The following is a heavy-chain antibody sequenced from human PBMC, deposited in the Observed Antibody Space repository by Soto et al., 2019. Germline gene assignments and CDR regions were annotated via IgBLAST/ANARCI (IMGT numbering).Heavy chain of an antibody. Sequence: SETLSLTCTVSGGSVSSRSHYWSWIRQPPGKGLEWIGYIYYSGSTKYNPSLRSRVTISVDTSKNQFSLKMSSVTAADTAIYYCARDFCGGDCSDDYYYYAMDVWGQGTTVT. CDR1: GGSVSSRSHY. V-gene: IGHV4-61*01. CDR3: ARDFCGGDCSDDYYYYAMDV. J-gene: IGHJ6*02. D-gene: IGHD2-21*02. CDR2: IYYSGST.